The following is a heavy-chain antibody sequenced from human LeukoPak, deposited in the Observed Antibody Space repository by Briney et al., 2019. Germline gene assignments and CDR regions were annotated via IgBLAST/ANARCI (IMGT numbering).Heavy chain of an antibody. Sequence: SETLSLTCTVSGGSISSGDYYWSWIRQPPGKGLEWIGYIYYSGSTYYNPSLKSRVTISVDTSKNQFSLKLSSVTAADTAVYYCATGTLTMVRGVRYYYYYLDVWGKGTTVTVSS. CDR3: ATGTLTMVRGVRYYYYYLDV. V-gene: IGHV4-30-4*08. CDR2: IYYSGST. J-gene: IGHJ6*03. CDR1: GGSISSGDYY. D-gene: IGHD3-10*01.